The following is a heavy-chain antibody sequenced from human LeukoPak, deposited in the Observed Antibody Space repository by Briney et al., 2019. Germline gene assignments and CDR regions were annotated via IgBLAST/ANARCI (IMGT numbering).Heavy chain of an antibody. CDR2: IRSKAYGGTT. CDR1: GFTFGDYA. CDR3: TSRYYYDSSGYLY. Sequence: GGSLRLSCTASGFTFGDYAMSWVRQAPGRGLEWVGLIRSKAYGGTTEYAASVKGRFTISRNDSKSIAYLQMNSLKTEDTAVYYCTSRYYYDSSGYLYWGQGTLVTVSS. D-gene: IGHD3-22*01. J-gene: IGHJ4*02. V-gene: IGHV3-49*04.